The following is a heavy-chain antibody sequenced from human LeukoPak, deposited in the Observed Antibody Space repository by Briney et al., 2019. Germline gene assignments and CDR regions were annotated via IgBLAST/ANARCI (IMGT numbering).Heavy chain of an antibody. CDR2: IKAGNGNT. CDR3: ARDRGSLYYGSGSYHRDYYMDV. D-gene: IGHD3-10*01. J-gene: IGHJ6*03. V-gene: IGHV1-3*01. Sequence: GASVKVSCKASGYTFTSYAMLWVRQAPGQSLEWMGWIKAGNGNTKYSQKFQGRVTITRDTSASTAYMELSSLRSEDTAVYYCARDRGSLYYGSGSYHRDYYMDVWGKGTTVTVSS. CDR1: GYTFTSYA.